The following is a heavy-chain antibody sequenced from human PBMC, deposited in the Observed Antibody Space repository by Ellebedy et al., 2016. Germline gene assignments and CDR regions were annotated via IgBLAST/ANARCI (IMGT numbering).Heavy chain of an antibody. V-gene: IGHV3-9*01. Sequence: SLKIYXEASGFTFTRYAMHWVRQAPGKGLEWVSSISWNSGSIGYGDSVRGRFTISRDNAKNSLYLQMNSLSAEDTAFYYCAKDRDRWSNFDYWGQGILVTVSS. D-gene: IGHD4-23*01. CDR1: GFTFTRYA. CDR3: AKDRDRWSNFDY. J-gene: IGHJ4*02. CDR2: ISWNSGSI.